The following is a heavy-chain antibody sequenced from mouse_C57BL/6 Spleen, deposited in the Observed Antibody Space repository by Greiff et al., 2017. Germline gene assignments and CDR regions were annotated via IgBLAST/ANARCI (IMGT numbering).Heavy chain of an antibody. D-gene: IGHD2-1*01. CDR1: GYSFTGYF. V-gene: IGHV1-20*01. Sequence: VQLQQSGPELVKPGDSVKISCKASGYSFTGYFMNWVMQSHGKSLEWIGRINPYNGDTFYNQKFKGKATLTVDKSSSTAHMELRSLTSEDSAVYCCARGDYGNYAMDDWGQGTSVTVSS. CDR3: ARGDYGNYAMDD. J-gene: IGHJ4*01. CDR2: INPYNGDT.